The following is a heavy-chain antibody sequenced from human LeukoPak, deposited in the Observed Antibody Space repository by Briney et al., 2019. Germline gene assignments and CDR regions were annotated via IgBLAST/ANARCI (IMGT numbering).Heavy chain of an antibody. D-gene: IGHD3-3*01. V-gene: IGHV4-59*01. CDR3: ARESEIWKGNAFDI. CDR2: IYYSGST. Sequence: SETLSLTCTVSGGSISSYYWSWIRQPLGKGLEWIGYIYYSGSTNYNPSLKSRVTISVDTSKNQFSLKLSSVTAADTAVYYCARESEIWKGNAFDIWGQGTMVTVSS. CDR1: GGSISSYY. J-gene: IGHJ3*02.